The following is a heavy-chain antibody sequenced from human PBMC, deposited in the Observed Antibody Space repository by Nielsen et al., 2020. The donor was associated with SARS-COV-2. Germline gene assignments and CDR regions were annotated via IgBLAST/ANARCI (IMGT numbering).Heavy chain of an antibody. Sequence: GGSLRLSCAASGFTFSSYGMHWVRQAPGKGLEWVAVISYDGSNKYYADSVKGRFTISRDNSKNTLYLQMNSLRAEDTAVYYCAKVTGHTSDYWGQGTLVTVSS. D-gene: IGHD2-8*02. CDR1: GFTFSSYG. CDR2: ISYDGSNK. J-gene: IGHJ4*02. CDR3: AKVTGHTSDY. V-gene: IGHV3-30*18.